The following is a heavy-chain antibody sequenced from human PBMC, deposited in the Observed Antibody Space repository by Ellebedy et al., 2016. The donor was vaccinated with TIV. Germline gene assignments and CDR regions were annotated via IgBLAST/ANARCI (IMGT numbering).Heavy chain of an antibody. J-gene: IGHJ4*02. CDR3: AKDGGSWLPDF. Sequence: GESLKISXAASGYTFSSYAISWVRQAPGKGLEWLTVISSAGPIKYYADSVRGRFATSRDNSRDTLYLEMNSLRPEDTAVYYCAKDGGSWLPDFWGQGTLVTVSS. V-gene: IGHV3-30*09. CDR2: ISSAGPIK. CDR1: GYTFSSYA. D-gene: IGHD6-19*01.